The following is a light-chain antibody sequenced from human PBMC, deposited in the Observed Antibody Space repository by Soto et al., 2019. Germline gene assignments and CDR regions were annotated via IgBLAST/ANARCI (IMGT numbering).Light chain of an antibody. CDR1: QSVSSY. CDR3: QLYGSSPQ. J-gene: IGKJ5*01. Sequence: SVLTQSPSTLALSPVEQDPLSCRASQSVSSYLAWYQQKPGQAPRLLIYDASNRATGIPARFSGSGSGTDFTLTIYRLEPEDFAVYYCQLYGSSPQFGQGTRLEVK. V-gene: IGKV3-11*01. CDR2: DAS.